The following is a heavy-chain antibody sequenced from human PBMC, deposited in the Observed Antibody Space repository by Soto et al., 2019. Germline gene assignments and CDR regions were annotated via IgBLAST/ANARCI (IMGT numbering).Heavy chain of an antibody. Sequence: QVQLQQWGAGLLKTSETLSLTCAVYGGSFSGYDWSWIRQPPGKGLAWIGEFHHSGSTNYNPSLQSRVTISVDTSKNQFSLKLTSVTAADTAVYYCARLYGRRAPFDYWGQGTLVTVSS. V-gene: IGHV4-34*01. CDR1: GGSFSGYD. J-gene: IGHJ4*02. CDR2: FHHSGST. D-gene: IGHD2-8*01. CDR3: ARLYGRRAPFDY.